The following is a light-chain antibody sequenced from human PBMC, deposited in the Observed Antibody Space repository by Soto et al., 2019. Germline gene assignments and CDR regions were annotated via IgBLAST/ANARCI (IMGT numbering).Light chain of an antibody. CDR3: HQRQSWPRT. Sequence: DIVLTQSPDSLDVSLGERATINGKSSQSVLYSSNNKNYLAWYQQKPGQPPKLIISWASTRESGVPDRFSGSGSGTDFTLTISDVQPEDVALYYCHQRQSWPRTLGQGTKVDIK. CDR2: WAS. V-gene: IGKV4-1*01. J-gene: IGKJ1*01. CDR1: QSVLYSSNNKNY.